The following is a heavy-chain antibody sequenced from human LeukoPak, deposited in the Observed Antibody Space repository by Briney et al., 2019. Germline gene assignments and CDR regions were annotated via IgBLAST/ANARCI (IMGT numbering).Heavy chain of an antibody. J-gene: IGHJ3*02. V-gene: IGHV3-7*01. CDR2: IQQHGSET. CDR1: GFTFSNYW. CDR3: ARRRSRTAMVSGYAFDI. Sequence: QPGGSLRLSCEGSGFTFSNYWMSWVRQAPGKGLEWVANIQQHGSETYYGDSVKGRFTISRDNAKNSLYLQMNSLRAEDTAVYYCARRRSRTAMVSGYAFDIWGQGTMVTVSS. D-gene: IGHD5-18*01.